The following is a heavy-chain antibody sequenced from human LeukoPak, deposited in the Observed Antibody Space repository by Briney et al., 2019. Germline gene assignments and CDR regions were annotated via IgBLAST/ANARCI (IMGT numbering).Heavy chain of an antibody. CDR1: GYTFTGYY. CDR3: ARVSRKILGSSGYYLDY. CDR2: INPNSGGT. Sequence: ASVKVSCKASGYTFTGYYMHWVRQAPGQGLEWMGWINPNSGGTNYAQKFQGRVTMTRDTSISTAYMELSSLRSEDTAVYYCARVSRKILGSSGYYLDYWGQGTLLTVSS. D-gene: IGHD3-22*01. V-gene: IGHV1-2*02. J-gene: IGHJ4*02.